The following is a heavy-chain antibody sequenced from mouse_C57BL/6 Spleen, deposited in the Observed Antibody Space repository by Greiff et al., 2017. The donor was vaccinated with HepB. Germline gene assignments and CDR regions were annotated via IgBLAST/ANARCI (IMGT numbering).Heavy chain of an antibody. J-gene: IGHJ2*01. D-gene: IGHD3-1*01. CDR1: GYAFSSSW. CDR3: ARSGGRDYFDD. Sequence: VKLQESGPELVKPGASVKISCKASGYAFSSSWMNWVKQRPGKGLEWIGRIYPGDGDTNYNGKFRGKATLTADKSSSTAYMQLSSLTSEDSAVYFCARSGGRDYFDDWGQGTTLTVSS. V-gene: IGHV1-82*01. CDR2: IYPGDGDT.